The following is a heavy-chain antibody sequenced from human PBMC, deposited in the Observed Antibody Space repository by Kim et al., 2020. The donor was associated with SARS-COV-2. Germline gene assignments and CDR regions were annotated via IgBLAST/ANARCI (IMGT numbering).Heavy chain of an antibody. CDR2: T. Sequence: TSSTPALKSRVTISVDTSKNQCSLKLSSVTAADTAVYYCARQAPLRVFDLWGRGTLVTVSS. D-gene: IGHD5-12*01. J-gene: IGHJ2*01. CDR3: ARQAPLRVFDL. V-gene: IGHV4-39*01.